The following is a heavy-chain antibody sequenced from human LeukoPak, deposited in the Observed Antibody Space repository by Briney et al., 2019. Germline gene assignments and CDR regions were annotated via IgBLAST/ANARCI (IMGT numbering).Heavy chain of an antibody. V-gene: IGHV3-7*01. CDR3: AKWEYTSGWYYIDS. CDR1: GFTFSSYW. Sequence: GGSLRLSCAASGFTFSSYWMSWVRQAPGKGLEWVGNIKPDGSGSYYVDSVKGRFTISRDNAKTSLYVQMNSLRAEDTAIYYCAKWEYTSGWYYIDSWGQGTLVTVSS. D-gene: IGHD6-19*01. CDR2: IKPDGSGS. J-gene: IGHJ4*02.